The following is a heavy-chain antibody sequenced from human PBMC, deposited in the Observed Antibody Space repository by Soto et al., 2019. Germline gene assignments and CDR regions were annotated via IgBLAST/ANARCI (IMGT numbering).Heavy chain of an antibody. J-gene: IGHJ6*03. CDR1: GFTFDDYA. CDR3: AKGAPPGIAAAGYYYYYYYMDV. V-gene: IGHV3-9*01. Sequence: GGSLRLSCAASGFTFDDYAMHWVRQAPGKGLEWVSGISWNSGSIGYADSVKGRFTISRDNAKNSLYLQMNSLRAEGTALYYCAKGAPPGIAAAGYYYYYYYMDVWGKGTTVTVSS. D-gene: IGHD6-13*01. CDR2: ISWNSGSI.